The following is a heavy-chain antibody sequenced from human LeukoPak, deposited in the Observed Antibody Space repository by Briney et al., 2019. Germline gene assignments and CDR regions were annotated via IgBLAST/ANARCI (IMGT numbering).Heavy chain of an antibody. CDR1: GYTFTSYY. V-gene: IGHV1-46*01. J-gene: IGHJ4*02. Sequence: ASVKVSCKASGYTFTSYYMHWVRQAPGQGLEWMGIINPSGGSTNYAQKLQGRVTMTTDTSTSTAYMELRSLRSDDTAVYYCARGNSKIVVAPSDYWGQGTLVTVSS. D-gene: IGHD2-21*01. CDR2: INPSGGST. CDR3: ARGNSKIVVAPSDY.